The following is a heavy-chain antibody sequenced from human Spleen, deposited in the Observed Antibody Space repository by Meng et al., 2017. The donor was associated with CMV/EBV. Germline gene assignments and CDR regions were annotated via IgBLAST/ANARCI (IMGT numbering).Heavy chain of an antibody. J-gene: IGHJ6*02. CDR2: IKQNGGEK. V-gene: IGHV3-7*01. D-gene: IGHD3-22*01. CDR3: ARDRGVTMIVVVTARDYGMDV. Sequence: GESLKISCVVSGFTFTDYWMSWVRQAPGKGLEWVANIKQNGGEKYYVDSVKGRFTISRDNARNSLSLEMNSLRAEDTAVYYCARDRGVTMIVVVTARDYGMDVWGQGTTVTVSS. CDR1: GFTFTDYW.